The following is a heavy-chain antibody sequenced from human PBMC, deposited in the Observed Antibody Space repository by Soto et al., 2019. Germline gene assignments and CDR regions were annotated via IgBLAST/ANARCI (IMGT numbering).Heavy chain of an antibody. CDR3: ARDVRTIVVPAAIGLGYSSSPVPGWFDP. CDR1: GSTFTSYY. CDR2: INPSGGST. V-gene: IGHV1-46*01. J-gene: IGHJ5*02. Sequence: ASVKVSCNASGSTFTSYYMHWLRQAPGQGLEWMGIINPSGGSTSYAQKFQGRVTMTRDTSTSTVYMELSSLRSEDTAVYYCARDVRTIVVPAAIGLGYSSSPVPGWFDPWGQGTLVTVSS. D-gene: IGHD2-2*01.